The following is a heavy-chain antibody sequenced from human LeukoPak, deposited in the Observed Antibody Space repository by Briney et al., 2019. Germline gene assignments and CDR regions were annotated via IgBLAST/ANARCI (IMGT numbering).Heavy chain of an antibody. D-gene: IGHD3-10*01. V-gene: IGHV3-9*01. CDR1: GFTFDDYA. Sequence: GRSLKLSCAASGFTFDDYAMHWVRQAPGKGLEWVSGISWSSGSIGYADSVKGRFTISRDNAKNSLYLQMNSLRAEDTALYYCAKDDSMVRGVIIRWGQGTLVTVSS. J-gene: IGHJ4*02. CDR2: ISWSSGSI. CDR3: AKDDSMVRGVIIR.